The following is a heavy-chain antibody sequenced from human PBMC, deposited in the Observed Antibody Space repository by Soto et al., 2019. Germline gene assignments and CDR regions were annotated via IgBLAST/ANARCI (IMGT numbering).Heavy chain of an antibody. J-gene: IGHJ1*01. CDR1: GFTFSSYW. CDR3: ARMPNKSPQN. D-gene: IGHD2-2*01. CDR2: ISTDASST. Sequence: EVQLVESGGGLVQPGGSLRLSCAASGFTFSSYWMHWVRQAPGKGLVWVSSISTDASSTSYADPVQGRFTISRDNAKNTLYLQMNSLRAEDTAVYYCARMPNKSPQNWGQGTLVIVSP. V-gene: IGHV3-74*01.